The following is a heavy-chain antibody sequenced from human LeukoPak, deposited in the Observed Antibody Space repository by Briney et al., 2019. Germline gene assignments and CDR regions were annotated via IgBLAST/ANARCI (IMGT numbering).Heavy chain of an antibody. CDR1: GFTFSSYS. V-gene: IGHV3-21*01. CDR3: AREDWPPYCSGGSCYSRYFDL. Sequence: GGSLRLSCAASGFTFSSYSMNWVRQAPGKGLEWVSSICSSSSYIYYADSVKGRFTISRDDAKNSLYLQINSLRAEDTAVYYCAREDWPPYCSGGSCYSRYFDLWGRGTLVTVSS. CDR2: ICSSSSYI. D-gene: IGHD2-15*01. J-gene: IGHJ2*01.